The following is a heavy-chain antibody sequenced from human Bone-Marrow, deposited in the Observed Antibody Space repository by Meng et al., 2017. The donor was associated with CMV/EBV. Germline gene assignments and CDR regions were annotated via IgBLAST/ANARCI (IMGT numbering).Heavy chain of an antibody. Sequence: ETLSLTCAASGFTFSSYSMNWVRQAPGKGLEWVSSISSSSSYIYYADSVKGRFTISRDNAKNSLYLQMNSLRAEDTAVYYCARVNYDSSGFYFDYWGQGTLVTVSS. D-gene: IGHD3-22*01. J-gene: IGHJ4*02. V-gene: IGHV3-21*01. CDR2: ISSSSSYI. CDR1: GFTFSSYS. CDR3: ARVNYDSSGFYFDY.